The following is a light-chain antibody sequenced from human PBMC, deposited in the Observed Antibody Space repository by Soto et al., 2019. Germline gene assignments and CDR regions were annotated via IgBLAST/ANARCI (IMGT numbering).Light chain of an antibody. V-gene: IGKV1-9*01. Sequence: DLQLTQSPSFLSASVGDRVTITCRASQGISSYLAWYQQKPGKAPKLLIYAASTLQSGVPSRFSGSGSGTEFTLTISSLQPEDFATYYCQQLNSYPPYFTFGPGTKVDIK. CDR3: QQLNSYPPYFT. J-gene: IGKJ3*01. CDR2: AAS. CDR1: QGISSY.